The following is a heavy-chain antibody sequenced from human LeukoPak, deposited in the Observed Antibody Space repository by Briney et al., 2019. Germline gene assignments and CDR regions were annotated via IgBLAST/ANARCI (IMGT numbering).Heavy chain of an antibody. CDR3: ARAPSRYCSGGSCWGTLFDY. J-gene: IGHJ4*02. CDR1: GGSFSGYY. D-gene: IGHD2-15*01. V-gene: IGHV4-34*01. Sequence: KPSETLSLTCAVYGGSFSGYYRSWIRQPPGKGLEWIGEINHSGSTNYNPSLKSRVTISVDTSKNQFSLKLSSVTAADTAVYYCARAPSRYCSGGSCWGTLFDYWGQGTLVTVSS. CDR2: INHSGST.